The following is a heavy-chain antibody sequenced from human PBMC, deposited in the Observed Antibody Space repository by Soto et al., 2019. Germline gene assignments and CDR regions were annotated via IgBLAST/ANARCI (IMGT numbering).Heavy chain of an antibody. CDR1: GGSISSSSYY. Sequence: SETLSLTCTVSGGSISSSSYYWGWIRQPPGKVLEWIVSIYYSGSTYYNPSLKSRVTISLDTSNNQFSLKLSSVTSAYTAVYYCARSTRFNWFDPWGQGNLVTVSS. V-gene: IGHV4-39*01. CDR2: IYYSGST. CDR3: ARSTRFNWFDP. J-gene: IGHJ5*02.